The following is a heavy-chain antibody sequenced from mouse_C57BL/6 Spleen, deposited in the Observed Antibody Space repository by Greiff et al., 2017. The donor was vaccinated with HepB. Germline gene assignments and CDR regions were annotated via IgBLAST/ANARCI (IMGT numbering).Heavy chain of an antibody. CDR2: IYPGDGDT. V-gene: IGHV1-80*01. Sequence: QVQLQQSGAELVKPGASVKISCKASGYAFSSYWMNWVKQRPGKGLEWIGQIYPGDGDTNYNGKFKGKATLTADKSSSTAYMQLSSLTSEDSAVYFCARWAYGNYRYFDYWGQGTTLTVSS. CDR3: ARWAYGNYRYFDY. J-gene: IGHJ2*01. D-gene: IGHD2-1*01. CDR1: GYAFSSYW.